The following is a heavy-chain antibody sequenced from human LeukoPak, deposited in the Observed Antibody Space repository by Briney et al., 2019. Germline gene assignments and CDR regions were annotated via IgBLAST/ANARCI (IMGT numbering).Heavy chain of an antibody. V-gene: IGHV4-34*01. D-gene: IGHD6-13*01. J-gene: IGHJ5*02. CDR1: GGSFSGYY. CDR3: ARVIIIAAAGLNWFDP. CDR2: INHSGST. Sequence: SETLSLTCAVYGGSFSGYYWSWIRQPPGKGLEWIGEINHSGSTNYNPSLKSRVTISVDTSKNQFSLKLSSVTAADTAVYYCARVIIIAAAGLNWFDPWGQGTLVTVSS.